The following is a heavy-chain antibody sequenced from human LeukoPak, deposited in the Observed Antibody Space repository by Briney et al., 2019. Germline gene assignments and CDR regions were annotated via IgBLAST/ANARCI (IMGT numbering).Heavy chain of an antibody. Sequence: ETLSLTCTVSGGSISSSSYYWGWIRQPPGKGLEWVSSISSSSSYIYYADSVKGRFTISRDNAKNSLYLQMNSLRAEDTAVYYCARDGVIVGATMRAFDIWGQGTMVTVSS. CDR3: ARDGVIVGATMRAFDI. V-gene: IGHV3-21*01. CDR2: ISSSSSYI. D-gene: IGHD1-26*01. J-gene: IGHJ3*02. CDR1: GGSISSSS.